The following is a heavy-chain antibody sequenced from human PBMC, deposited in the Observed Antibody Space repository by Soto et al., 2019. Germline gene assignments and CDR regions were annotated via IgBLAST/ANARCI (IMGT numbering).Heavy chain of an antibody. CDR3: AQIRHYLSGPLVA. J-gene: IGHJ5*02. V-gene: IGHV2-5*05. Sequence: QITLKESGPTLVKPTQTLTLTCTVSGFSLGTSGVGVGWIRQPPGKALEWLALIYWDDDKHLGPSLKDRLTITKDTSKSQVVLTLTNVDPVDTGTYYCAQIRHYLSGPLVAWGQGTLVTVSS. D-gene: IGHD2-8*02. CDR2: IYWDDDK. CDR1: GFSLGTSGVG.